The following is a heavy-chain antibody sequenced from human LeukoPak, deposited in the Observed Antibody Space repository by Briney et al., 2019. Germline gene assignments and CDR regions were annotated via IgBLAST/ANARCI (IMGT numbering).Heavy chain of an antibody. CDR2: INPKRGGT. CDR1: GYTFTDYY. J-gene: IGHJ4*02. D-gene: IGHD2-8*02. V-gene: IGHV1-2*02. CDR3: AREESGGYFDY. Sequence: ASMKVSFKASGYTFTDYYMHWVRQAPGQGLEGMGWINPKRGGTNYAQKFRGRVTMTRDTSTTTVYMELSSLRSEDTAVYYCAREESGGYFDYWGQGTLVTVSS.